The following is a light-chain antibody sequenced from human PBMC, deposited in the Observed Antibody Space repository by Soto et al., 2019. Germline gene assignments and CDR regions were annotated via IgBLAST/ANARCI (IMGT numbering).Light chain of an antibody. CDR3: QQSYTIPPT. J-gene: IGKJ1*01. Sequence: DIQMTQSPSSLSASVGDRVTITCRASHSISSHLNWYQQKTGKAPKLLIYTASNLQSGVPSRFSGSGSGTDFTLTISSLQSEDFATYYCQQSYTIPPTFGQGTKV. V-gene: IGKV1-39*01. CDR2: TAS. CDR1: HSISSH.